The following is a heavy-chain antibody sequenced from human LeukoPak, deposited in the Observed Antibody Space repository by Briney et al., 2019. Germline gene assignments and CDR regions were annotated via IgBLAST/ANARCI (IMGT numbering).Heavy chain of an antibody. J-gene: IGHJ6*02. Sequence: GGSLRLSCAASGFTFSGSAMEWVRQAAGEGREWVGRIRRKAKSYETAYAASVKGRFTISRDDSNNTAYLQMNSLKTEDTAVYYCTRHLEVGDWRHYGMDVWGQGTTVTVSS. CDR1: GFTFSGSA. CDR2: IRRKAKSYET. V-gene: IGHV3-73*01. D-gene: IGHD2-21*01. CDR3: TRHLEVGDWRHYGMDV.